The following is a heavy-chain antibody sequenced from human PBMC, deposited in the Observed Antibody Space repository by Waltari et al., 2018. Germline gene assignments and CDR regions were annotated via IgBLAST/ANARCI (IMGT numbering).Heavy chain of an antibody. CDR3: VRDFCDRTKCHGMDV. Sequence: QVQLVESGGGVVQPGRSLRLSCAASEFTFSSSAMHWVRQAPGKGLEWVAVISYNERNIYYVDSVKCRFTISRDNSKKTLYLQMNSLRPEDTAMYYCVRDFCDRTKCHGMDVWGQGTTVTVSS. V-gene: IGHV3-30*04. CDR1: EFTFSSSA. J-gene: IGHJ6*02. CDR2: ISYNERNI. D-gene: IGHD3-22*01.